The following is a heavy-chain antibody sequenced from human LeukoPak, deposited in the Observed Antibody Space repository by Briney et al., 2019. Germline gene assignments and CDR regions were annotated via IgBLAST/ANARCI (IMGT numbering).Heavy chain of an antibody. CDR3: ARGSSDYGDYALGY. J-gene: IGHJ4*02. Sequence: GGSLRLSCAASGFTVSSNYMSWVRQAPGKGLEWVSVIYSGGSTYYADSVMGRFTVSRDNSKNTLFLQMNSLRAEDTAVYYCARGSSDYGDYALGYWGQGTLVTVSS. CDR2: IYSGGST. V-gene: IGHV3-53*01. CDR1: GFTVSSNY. D-gene: IGHD4-17*01.